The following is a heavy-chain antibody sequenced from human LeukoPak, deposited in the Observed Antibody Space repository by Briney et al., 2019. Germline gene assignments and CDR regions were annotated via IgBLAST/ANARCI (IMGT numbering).Heavy chain of an antibody. CDR2: IYYSGST. V-gene: IGHV4-61*01. D-gene: IGHD2-21*02. Sequence: SETLSLTCTVSGGSVSSGNYYWSWIRQSPGKGLEWIGYIYYSGSTNYNPSLKSRVTISIDTSKNQFSLKLRSVTAADTAVYYCARDRGRVVVTTLYYGMDVWGQGTTVTVSS. CDR3: ARDRGRVVVTTLYYGMDV. J-gene: IGHJ6*02. CDR1: GGSVSSGNYY.